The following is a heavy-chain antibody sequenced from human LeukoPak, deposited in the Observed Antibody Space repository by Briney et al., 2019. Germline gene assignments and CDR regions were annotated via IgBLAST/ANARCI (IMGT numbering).Heavy chain of an antibody. CDR3: ARGGVDYYGSGTYYLMYYFDY. Sequence: GGSLRLSCAASGFTFSSYWMSWVRQAPGKGLEWVANIKQDGSEKYYVDSVKGRFTISRDDPHNTLYLQMNSLRAEDTAVYFCARGGVDYYGSGTYYLMYYFDYWGQGALVTVSS. J-gene: IGHJ4*02. D-gene: IGHD3-10*01. V-gene: IGHV3-7*03. CDR1: GFTFSSYW. CDR2: IKQDGSEK.